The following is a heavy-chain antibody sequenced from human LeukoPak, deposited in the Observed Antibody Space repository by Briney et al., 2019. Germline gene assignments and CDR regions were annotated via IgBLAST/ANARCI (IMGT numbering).Heavy chain of an antibody. D-gene: IGHD3-22*01. CDR3: ATTNDGGGYQWGDSFDF. V-gene: IGHV1-69*06. CDR1: GGTSISHA. CDR2: INTNIVTT. J-gene: IGHJ4*02. Sequence: ASARVSCMASGGTSISHAISWGRQALGQGLEWMGRINTNIVTTHREQTFHDRVTHTQDNSTNAAYMELTSLTSDDTAVYYCATTNDGGGYQWGDSFDFWGQGTLVTVST.